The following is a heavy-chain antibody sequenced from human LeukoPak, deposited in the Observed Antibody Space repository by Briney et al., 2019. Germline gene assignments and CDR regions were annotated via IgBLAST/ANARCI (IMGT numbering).Heavy chain of an antibody. V-gene: IGHV4-34*01. CDR1: GGSFSGYY. D-gene: IGHD6-6*01. J-gene: IGHJ4*02. CDR2: INHSGST. CDR3: ARGLRGHSSSSTLIDY. Sequence: ETPSLTCAVYGGSFSGYYWSSIRHPPGKGVEWMGEINHSGSTNYSPSLKSRVTISVDTSKNQFSLKLSSVTAADTAVYYCARGLRGHSSSSTLIDYWGQGTLVTVSS.